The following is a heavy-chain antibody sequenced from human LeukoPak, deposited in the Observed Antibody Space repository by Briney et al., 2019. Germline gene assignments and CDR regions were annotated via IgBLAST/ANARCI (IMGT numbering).Heavy chain of an antibody. Sequence: PPETLSLTCSLPGGSLSSARNCSAWIRQPPGTCLECLGSIYHTGSTYYKPSLASRLTISAETSKSQFSLRLSSVTAADTAVYYCARRNMVRGLRAFDIWGQGILVTVSS. V-gene: IGHV4-39*01. D-gene: IGHD3-10*01. CDR3: ARRNMVRGLRAFDI. J-gene: IGHJ4*02. CDR1: GGSLSSARNC. CDR2: IYHTGST.